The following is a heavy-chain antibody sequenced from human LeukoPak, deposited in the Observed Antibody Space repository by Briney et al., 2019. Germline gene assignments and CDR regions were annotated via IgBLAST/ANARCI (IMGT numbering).Heavy chain of an antibody. CDR2: IGSDGTKK. CDR3: ARQMTSTRLFDS. Sequence: GGSLRLSCVASGFIFSDHPFHWVRQSPDKGLEWVALIGSDGTKKYYADSVQGRFTVSRENSKNTLFLRMNTLRADDTAVYFCARQMTSTRLFDSWGQGTLVTVSS. V-gene: IGHV3-30*04. J-gene: IGHJ4*02. D-gene: IGHD5/OR15-5a*01. CDR1: GFIFSDHP.